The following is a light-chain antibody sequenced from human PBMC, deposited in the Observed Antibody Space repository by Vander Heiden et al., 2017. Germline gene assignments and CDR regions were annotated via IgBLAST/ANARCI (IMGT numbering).Light chain of an antibody. V-gene: IGKV3-20*01. J-gene: IGKJ1*01. Sequence: EIVLTPSPGTLSLSPGERATLSCRASQSLLNSDLAWYQQKPGQAPRLLIYGASTRATGIPDRFSGSGSGTDFTLTITRLEPEDFAVYFCQHYDSSPVAFGQGTKVDIK. CDR1: QSLLNSD. CDR3: QHYDSSPVA. CDR2: GAS.